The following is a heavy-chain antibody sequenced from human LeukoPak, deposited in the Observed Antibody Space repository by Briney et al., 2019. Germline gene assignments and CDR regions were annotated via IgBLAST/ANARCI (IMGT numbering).Heavy chain of an antibody. Sequence: GGSLRLSCAASGFTFSRYSMNWVRQAPGMGLEWASSISSSSSYRYYADSVKGRFTISRDNAKNSLHLQMNSLRAEDTAVYYCMSYAGRSDDYWGQGTLVTVSS. J-gene: IGHJ4*02. CDR2: ISSSSSYR. CDR1: GFTFSRYS. V-gene: IGHV3-21*01. CDR3: MSYAGRSDDY. D-gene: IGHD3-16*01.